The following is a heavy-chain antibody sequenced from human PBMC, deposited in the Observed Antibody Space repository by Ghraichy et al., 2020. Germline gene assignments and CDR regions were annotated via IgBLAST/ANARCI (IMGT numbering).Heavy chain of an antibody. J-gene: IGHJ4*02. V-gene: IGHV3-7*03. CDR1: GFTFSSYW. D-gene: IGHD6-13*01. Sequence: GGSLRLSCAASGFTFSSYWMSWVRRAPGKGLEWVGNINEDGNGRFYLDSVKGRFTISRDNAEKSLHLQLNSLRVEDTAVYYCAREDAATGSKADYWGQGILVTVSS. CDR2: INEDGNGR. CDR3: AREDAATGSKADY.